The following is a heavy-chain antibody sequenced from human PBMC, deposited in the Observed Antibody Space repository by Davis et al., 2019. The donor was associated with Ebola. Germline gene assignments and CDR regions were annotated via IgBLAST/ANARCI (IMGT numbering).Heavy chain of an antibody. V-gene: IGHV4-30-4*01. CDR1: GGSISSGDYY. CDR2: IYYSGST. D-gene: IGHD2-2*01. Sequence: LRLSCTVSGGSISSGDYYWSWIRQPPGKGLEWIGYIYYSGSTYYNPSLKSRVTISVDTSKNQFSLKLSSVNAADTAVYYCARDVVVPAAIIYYYYGMDVWGQGTTVTVSS. CDR3: ARDVVVPAAIIYYYYGMDV. J-gene: IGHJ6*02.